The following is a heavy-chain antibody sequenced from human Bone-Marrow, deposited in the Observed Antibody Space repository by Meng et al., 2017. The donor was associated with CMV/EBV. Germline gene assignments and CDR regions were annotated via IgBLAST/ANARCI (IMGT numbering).Heavy chain of an antibody. V-gene: IGHV3-48*03. Sequence: GESLKISCAASGFTFSSYEMNWVRQAPGKGLEWVSYISSSGSTIYYADSVKGRFTISRDNAKNSLYLQMNSLRAEDTAVYYCARGGSEQWLAIGYYYYYGMDVWGQGTTVTVSS. D-gene: IGHD6-19*01. J-gene: IGHJ6*02. CDR2: ISSSGSTI. CDR3: ARGGSEQWLAIGYYYYYGMDV. CDR1: GFTFSSYE.